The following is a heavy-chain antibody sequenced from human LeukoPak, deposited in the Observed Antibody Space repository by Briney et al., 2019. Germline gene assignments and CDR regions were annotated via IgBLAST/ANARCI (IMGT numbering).Heavy chain of an antibody. V-gene: IGHV1-2*02. CDR1: GYTFTGYY. CDR3: ARAPVTHYYDSSGYSDY. CDR2: INPNSGGT. D-gene: IGHD3-22*01. J-gene: IGHJ4*02. Sequence: GASVKVSCKASGYTFTGYYMHWVRQAPGQGLEWMGWINPNSGGTNYAQKFQGRVTMTRDTSISTAYMELSRLRSDDTAVYYCARAPVTHYYDSSGYSDYWGQRTLVTVSS.